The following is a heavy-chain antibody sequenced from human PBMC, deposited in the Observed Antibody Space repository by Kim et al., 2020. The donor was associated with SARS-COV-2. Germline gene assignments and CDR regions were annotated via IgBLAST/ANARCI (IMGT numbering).Heavy chain of an antibody. CDR1: GFTFSSYA. J-gene: IGHJ4*02. CDR2: ISYDGSNK. Sequence: GGSLRLSGAASGFTFSSYAMHWVRQAPGKGLEWVAVISYDGSNKYYADSVKGRFTISRDNSKNTLYLQMNSLRAEDTAVYYCARDLRWIAVAGPDYWGQG. D-gene: IGHD6-19*01. CDR3: ARDLRWIAVAGPDY. V-gene: IGHV3-30-3*01.